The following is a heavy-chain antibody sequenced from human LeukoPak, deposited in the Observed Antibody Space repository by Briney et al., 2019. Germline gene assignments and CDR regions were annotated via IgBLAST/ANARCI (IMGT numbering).Heavy chain of an antibody. CDR1: GHTFTSYD. D-gene: IGHD5-12*01. CDR3: ARGSRWISSGPYAFDI. J-gene: IGHJ3*02. Sequence: ASAKVSCKASGHTFTSYDINWVRQATGQGLEWMGWMNPNSGNTGYAQKFQGRVTMTRNTSISTAYMELSSLRSEDTAVYYCARGSRWISSGPYAFDIWVQGTMVTVSS. V-gene: IGHV1-8*01. CDR2: MNPNSGNT.